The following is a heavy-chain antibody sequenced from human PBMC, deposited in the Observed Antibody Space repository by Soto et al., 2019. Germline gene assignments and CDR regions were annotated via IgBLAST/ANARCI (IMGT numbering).Heavy chain of an antibody. CDR3: ARLGGYYQALDS. V-gene: IGHV4-59*08. CDR2: IYYAGTT. J-gene: IGHJ4*02. Sequence: SETLSLTCTVSSVSINNYYWSWIRQPPGKGLEFIGYIYYAGTTTYNPSLKSRVTISVDTSKNQFSLKLSSVTAADTAVYYCARLGGYYQALDSWGQGTLVTVS. D-gene: IGHD3-22*01. CDR1: SVSINNYY.